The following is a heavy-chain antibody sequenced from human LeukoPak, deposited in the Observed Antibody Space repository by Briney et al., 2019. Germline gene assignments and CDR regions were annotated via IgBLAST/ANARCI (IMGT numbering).Heavy chain of an antibody. V-gene: IGHV4-59*01. J-gene: IGHJ4*02. CDR1: GGSISSYY. CDR3: ARGTMVRGVLYYFDY. D-gene: IGHD3-10*01. Sequence: SETLSLTCTVSGGSISSYYWNWIRQPPGKGLEWIGYIYYTGSTNYNPSLKSRVTISVDTSKNQFSLKLGSVTAADTAVYYCARGTMVRGVLYYFDYWGQGTLVTVSS. CDR2: IYYTGST.